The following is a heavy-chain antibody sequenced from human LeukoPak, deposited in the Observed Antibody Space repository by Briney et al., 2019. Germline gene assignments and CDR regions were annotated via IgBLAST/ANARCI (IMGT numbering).Heavy chain of an antibody. V-gene: IGHV4-39*01. CDR3: AVSTVTLDAFDI. Sequence: SETLSLTCTVSGGSISSSSYYWGWIRQPPGKGLEWIGSIYYSGSTYYNPSLKSRVTISVDTSKNQFSLKLSSVTAADTAVYYCAVSTVTLDAFDIWGQGTMVTVSS. CDR2: IYYSGST. CDR1: GGSISSSSYY. D-gene: IGHD4-17*01. J-gene: IGHJ3*02.